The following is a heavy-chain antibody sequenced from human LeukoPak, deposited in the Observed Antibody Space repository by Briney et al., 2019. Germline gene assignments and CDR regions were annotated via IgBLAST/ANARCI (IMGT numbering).Heavy chain of an antibody. V-gene: IGHV3-23*01. CDR3: ARVGRTVWFGELPDNWFDP. J-gene: IGHJ5*02. CDR2: ISGSGDRT. CDR1: GFTFSNYA. Sequence: GGSLRLSCAASGFTFSNYAMTWVRQAPGKGLEWVSAISGSGDRTYYADSVKGRFTISRDNSKNTLYLQMNSLRAEDTAVYYCARVGRTVWFGELPDNWFDPWGQGTLVTVSS. D-gene: IGHD3-10*01.